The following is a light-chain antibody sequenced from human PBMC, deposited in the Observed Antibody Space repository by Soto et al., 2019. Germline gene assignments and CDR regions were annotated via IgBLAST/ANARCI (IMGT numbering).Light chain of an antibody. Sequence: DIQMTQSPSTLSASVGDRVTITCRASQSIRSELAWYQQKPGKAPKLLIYKASSLDRGVPSRFSGSGSGTDFTLTVSSPQPDDFATYYCLQYESYPLTFGGGTKVDI. CDR3: LQYESYPLT. V-gene: IGKV1-5*03. J-gene: IGKJ4*01. CDR1: QSIRSE. CDR2: KAS.